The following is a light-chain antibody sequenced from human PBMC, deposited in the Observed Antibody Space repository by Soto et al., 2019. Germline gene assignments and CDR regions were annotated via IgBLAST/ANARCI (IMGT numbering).Light chain of an antibody. CDR3: QQYYSYPYT. CDR2: AAS. J-gene: IGKJ2*01. Sequence: IHLTQSPSSLSASVGDRVTITCRASQDISIYLGWYQQKPGKAPKLLIYAASTLQSGVPSRFSGSGSGTDFTLTISCLQSEDFATYYCQQYYSYPYTFGQGTKLEIK. V-gene: IGKV1-9*01. CDR1: QDISIY.